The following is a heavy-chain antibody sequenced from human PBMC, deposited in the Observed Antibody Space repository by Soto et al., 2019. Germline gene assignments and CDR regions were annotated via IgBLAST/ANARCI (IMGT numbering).Heavy chain of an antibody. Sequence: QSQTLSLTCAISGDSVSSNSAAWNWIRQSPSRGLEWLGRTYYRSKWYNDYAVSVKSRITINPDTSKNQFSLQLNSVTPGETAVYYCARDLPELELRSFDYWGQGTLVTVSS. J-gene: IGHJ4*02. V-gene: IGHV6-1*01. CDR2: TYYRSKWYN. CDR1: GDSVSSNSAA. D-gene: IGHD1-7*01. CDR3: ARDLPELELRSFDY.